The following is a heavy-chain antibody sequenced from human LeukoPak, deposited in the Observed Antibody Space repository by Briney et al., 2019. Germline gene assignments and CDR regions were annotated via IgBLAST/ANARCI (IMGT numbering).Heavy chain of an antibody. V-gene: IGHV3-23*01. D-gene: IGHD3-10*01. CDR2: FTSSGGTT. CDR1: GFTFSSYA. Sequence: GGSLRLSCAASGFTFSSYAMTWVRQAPGKGLEWVSTFTSSGGTTYYAASVKGRFTISRDNSKNTLYLQMNSLRAEDTAVYYCAKDGVAPGSGGDYFDHWGQGTLVTVSS. CDR3: AKDGVAPGSGGDYFDH. J-gene: IGHJ4*02.